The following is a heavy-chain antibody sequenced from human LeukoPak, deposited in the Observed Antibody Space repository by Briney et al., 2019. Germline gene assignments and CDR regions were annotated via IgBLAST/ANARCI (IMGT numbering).Heavy chain of an antibody. D-gene: IGHD6-13*01. Sequence: ASVKVSCKASGYTFTGYYMHWVRQAPGQGLEWMGWINPNSGGTNYAQKFRGRVTMTRDTSISTAYTELSRLRSDDTAVYYCASRGSSSSWAYYYGMDVWGQGTTVTVSS. CDR2: INPNSGGT. CDR1: GYTFTGYY. J-gene: IGHJ6*02. CDR3: ASRGSSSSWAYYYGMDV. V-gene: IGHV1-2*02.